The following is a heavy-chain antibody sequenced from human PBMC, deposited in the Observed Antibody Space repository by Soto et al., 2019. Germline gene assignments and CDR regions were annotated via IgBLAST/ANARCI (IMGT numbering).Heavy chain of an antibody. CDR3: AKCTTYSGTCYIDY. V-gene: IGHV3-23*01. CDR2: ITGSGVTT. Sequence: EVQLLESGGGLAQPGGSLRLSCAASGFTFSSYAMSWVRQAPGKVLEWVSGITGSGVTTYYADSVKGRFTISRDNSKNTLFLQMKSLRVEDTAIYFCAKCTTYSGTCYIDYWGQGTLVTVSS. J-gene: IGHJ4*02. CDR1: GFTFSSYA. D-gene: IGHD1-26*01.